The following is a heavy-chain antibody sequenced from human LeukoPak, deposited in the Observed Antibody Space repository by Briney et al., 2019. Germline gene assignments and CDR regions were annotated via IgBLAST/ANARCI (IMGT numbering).Heavy chain of an antibody. CDR3: ACSPYYDSSGYYFDY. CDR2: INHSGST. V-gene: IGHV4-34*01. CDR1: GGSFSGYY. J-gene: IGHJ4*02. D-gene: IGHD3-22*01. Sequence: SETLSLTCAVYGGSFSGYYWSWIRQPPGKGLEWIGEINHSGSTNYNPSLKSRVTISVDTSKNQFSLKLSSVTAADTAVYYCACSPYYDSSGYYFDYWGQGTLVTVSS.